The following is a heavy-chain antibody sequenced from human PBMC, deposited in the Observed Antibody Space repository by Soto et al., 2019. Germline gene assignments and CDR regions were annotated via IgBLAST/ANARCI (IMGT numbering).Heavy chain of an antibody. D-gene: IGHD3-10*01. CDR2: IYYSGST. CDR3: AKIPRSAFRGVIYFDY. V-gene: IGHV4-59*08. Sequence: PSETLSLTCTVSGGSISSYYWSWIRQPPGKGLEWIGYIYYSGSTNYNPSLKSRVTISVDTSKNQFSLKLSSVTAADTAVYYCAKIPRSAFRGVIYFDYWGQGTLVTVSS. J-gene: IGHJ4*02. CDR1: GGSISSYY.